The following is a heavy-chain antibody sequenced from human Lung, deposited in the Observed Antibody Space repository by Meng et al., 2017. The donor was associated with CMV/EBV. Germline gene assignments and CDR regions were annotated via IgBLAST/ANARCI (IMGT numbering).Heavy chain of an antibody. CDR3: AREVFSTGNYYPDAFDI. CDR2: ISSSSSYT. Sequence: GGSXRLXXEASGFTFSSYNMNWVRQAPGKGLEWVSAISSSSSYTYYADSVKGRFTISRDNAKHSLYLQMNSLRAEDTAVYYCAREVFSTGNYYPDAFDIWGQGTLVXVSS. D-gene: IGHD1-26*01. CDR1: GFTFSSYN. J-gene: IGHJ3*02. V-gene: IGHV3-21*01.